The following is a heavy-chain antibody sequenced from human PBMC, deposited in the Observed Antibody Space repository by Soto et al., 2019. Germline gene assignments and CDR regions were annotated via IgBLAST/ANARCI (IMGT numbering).Heavy chain of an antibody. J-gene: IGHJ4*02. Sequence: SETLSLTCTVFGGSIRPYYWSWIRQPPGKELEWIGYIYYTGSTSYSPSLKSRVTMSLDTSKNLLSLRLNSVTAADTAVYYCARGSPLSSSFPLDSWGQGALVTSPQ. V-gene: IGHV4-59*12. CDR1: GGSIRPYY. D-gene: IGHD6-6*01. CDR3: ARGSPLSSSFPLDS. CDR2: IYYTGST.